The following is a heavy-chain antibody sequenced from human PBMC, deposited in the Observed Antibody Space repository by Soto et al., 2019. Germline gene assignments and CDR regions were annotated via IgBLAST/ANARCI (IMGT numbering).Heavy chain of an antibody. Sequence: PGGSLRLSCAASGFTVSSNYMSWVRQAPGKGLEWVSVIYSGGSTYYADSVKGRFTISRDNSKNTLYLQMNSLRAEDTAVYYCARDPRDNYDILTGYLYWGQGTLVTVSS. J-gene: IGHJ4*02. V-gene: IGHV3-66*01. CDR1: GFTVSSNY. D-gene: IGHD3-9*01. CDR2: IYSGGST. CDR3: ARDPRDNYDILTGYLY.